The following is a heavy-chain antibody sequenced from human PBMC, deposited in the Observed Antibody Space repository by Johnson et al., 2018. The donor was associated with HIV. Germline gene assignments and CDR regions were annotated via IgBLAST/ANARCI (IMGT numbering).Heavy chain of an antibody. CDR2: IRWNSGSK. J-gene: IGHJ3*02. V-gene: IGHV3-9*01. Sequence: VQLVESGGGLVQPGRSLRLSCAASGFTFDDYAMHWVRQAPGKGLEWVSGIRWNSGSKGYADSVKGRFTISRDNAKNSLYLPMNSLRAEDTALYYCAKAQEAVLWDAIDIWGQGTMVTVSS. D-gene: IGHD6-19*01. CDR1: GFTFDDYA. CDR3: AKAQEAVLWDAIDI.